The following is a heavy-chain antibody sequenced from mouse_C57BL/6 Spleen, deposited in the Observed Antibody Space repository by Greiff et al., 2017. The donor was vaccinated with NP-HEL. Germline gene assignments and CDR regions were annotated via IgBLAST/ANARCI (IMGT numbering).Heavy chain of an antibody. CDR3: AREGDYGSRLFAY. CDR2: IYPGDGDT. J-gene: IGHJ3*01. Sequence: VQLQQSGPELVKPGASVKISCKASGYAFSSSWMNWVKQRPGKGLEWIGRIYPGDGDTNYNGKFKGKATLTADKSSSTAYMQLSSLTSEDSAVYFCAREGDYGSRLFAYWGQRTLVTVSA. V-gene: IGHV1-82*01. D-gene: IGHD1-1*01. CDR1: GYAFSSSW.